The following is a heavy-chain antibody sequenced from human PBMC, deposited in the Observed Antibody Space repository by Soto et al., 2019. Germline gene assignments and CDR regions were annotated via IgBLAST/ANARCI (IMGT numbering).Heavy chain of an antibody. Sequence: QVQLVESGGGVVQPGGSLRLSCATSGFLFSGYAMHWVRQTPGKGLECVAVISYDGKEEYYADSAEGRFTISRERTGVTLYLQMSSLRVDDTAVCCWGRGRGWADRPQQIAQWGQGTLVTVSS. J-gene: IGHJ1*01. CDR3: GRGRGWADRPQQIAQ. CDR2: ISYDGKEE. CDR1: GFLFSGYA. D-gene: IGHD6-6*01. V-gene: IGHV3-30*04.